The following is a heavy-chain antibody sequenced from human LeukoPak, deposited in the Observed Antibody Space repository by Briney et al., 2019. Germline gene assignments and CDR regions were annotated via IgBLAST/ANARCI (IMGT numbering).Heavy chain of an antibody. CDR2: ISDEGST. CDR3: ARSIEY. J-gene: IGHJ4*02. CDR1: GFTFSNFW. V-gene: IGHV3-74*01. Sequence: GGSLRLSCAASGFTFSNFWMHWVRQVPGQGLVWVSGISDEGSTYYADSVKGRFTISRDNSKNTQYLQMSSLRAEDTAVYYCARSIEYWGQGTLVTVSS.